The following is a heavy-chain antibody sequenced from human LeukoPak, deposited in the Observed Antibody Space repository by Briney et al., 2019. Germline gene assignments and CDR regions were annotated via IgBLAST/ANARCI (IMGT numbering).Heavy chain of an antibody. Sequence: GGSLRLSCAASGFTFSSYAMHWVRQAPGKGLEWVAVISYDGSNKYYADSVKGRFTISRDNSKYTLYLQMNSLRAEDTAVYYCASWPGSGYYFDYWGQGTLVTVSS. CDR1: GFTFSSYA. D-gene: IGHD3-22*01. CDR3: ASWPGSGYYFDY. J-gene: IGHJ4*02. CDR2: ISYDGSNK. V-gene: IGHV3-30*04.